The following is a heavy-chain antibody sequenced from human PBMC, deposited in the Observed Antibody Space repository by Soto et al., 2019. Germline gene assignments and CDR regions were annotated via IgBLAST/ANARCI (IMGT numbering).Heavy chain of an antibody. CDR2: ISYDGSNK. V-gene: IGHV3-30*18. Sequence: PGGSLRLSCAASGFTSSSYAMHWVRQAPGKGLEWVAVISYDGSNKYYADSVKGRFTIFRDDSKNTVHLQMNSLRDEDTAVYFCAKDRRSRRYGMDVWGQGTTVTVSS. CDR1: GFTSSSYA. J-gene: IGHJ6*02. D-gene: IGHD3-10*01. CDR3: AKDRRSRRYGMDV.